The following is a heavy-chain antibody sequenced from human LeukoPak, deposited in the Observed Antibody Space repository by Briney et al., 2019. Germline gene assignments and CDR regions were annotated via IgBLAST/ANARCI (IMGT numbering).Heavy chain of an antibody. J-gene: IGHJ4*02. CDR2: LYYSGST. D-gene: IGHD3-22*01. CDR1: GDSISSSSYY. V-gene: IGHV4-39*07. CDR3: ARDGNYYDSSGYYDLIFDY. Sequence: SETLSLTCTVSGDSISSSSYYWGWIRQPPGKGLEWIGSLYYSGSTYYNPSLKSRVTVSLYTSRNQFSLKVRSVTAADTAVYYCARDGNYYDSSGYYDLIFDYWGQGTLVTVSS.